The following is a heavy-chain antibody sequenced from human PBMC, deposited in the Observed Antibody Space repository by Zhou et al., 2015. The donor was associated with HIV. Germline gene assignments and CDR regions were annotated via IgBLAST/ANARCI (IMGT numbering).Heavy chain of an antibody. CDR2: IIPIFGTA. CDR3: ASIMAHIVATSSYAFDI. Sequence: QVQLVQSGAEVKKPGSSVKVSCKASGGTFSSYAISWVRQAPGQGLEWMGGIIPIFGTANYAQKFQGRVTITADESTSTAYMELSSLRSEDTAVYYCASIMAHIVATSSYAFDIWGQGTMVTVSS. J-gene: IGHJ3*02. D-gene: IGHD5-12*01. V-gene: IGHV1-69*01. CDR1: GGTFSSYA.